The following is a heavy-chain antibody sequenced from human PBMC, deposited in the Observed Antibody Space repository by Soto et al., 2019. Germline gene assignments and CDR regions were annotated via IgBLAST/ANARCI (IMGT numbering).Heavy chain of an antibody. CDR2: IYHSGCT. CDR3: ARDSRITMIRDLRWVDYYYGMDV. D-gene: IGHD3-10*01. J-gene: IGHJ6*02. V-gene: IGHV4-4*02. Sequence: SETLSLTCAVSGGSISSSNWWSWVRQPPGKGLEWIGEIYHSGCTNYNPSLKSRVTISVDKSKNQFSLKLSSVTAADTAVYYCARDSRITMIRDLRWVDYYYGMDVWGQGTTVTVSS. CDR1: GGSISSSNW.